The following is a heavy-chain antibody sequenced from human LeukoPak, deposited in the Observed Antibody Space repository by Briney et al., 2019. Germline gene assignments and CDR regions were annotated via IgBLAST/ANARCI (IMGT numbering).Heavy chain of an antibody. CDR2: INTNTGNP. J-gene: IGHJ4*02. D-gene: IGHD3-10*01. CDR3: ARSSRGVIGLLDF. V-gene: IGHV7-4-1*02. Sequence: ASVKVSCKASGYTFTSYATNWVRQAPGQGLDWMGWINTNTGNPTYAQGFTGRFVLSMDKSVSTSYLQISGLKTEDTAIYYCARSSRGVIGLLDFWGRGTLVSVSS. CDR1: GYTFTSYA.